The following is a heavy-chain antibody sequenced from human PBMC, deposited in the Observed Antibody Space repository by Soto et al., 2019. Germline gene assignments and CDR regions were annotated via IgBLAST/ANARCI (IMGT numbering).Heavy chain of an antibody. CDR2: INSDGSST. CDR1: GFTFSNSW. V-gene: IGHV3-74*01. Sequence: EVQLVESGGGLVQPGGSLRLSCAASGFTFSNSWMHWVRQAPGKGLVWVSRINSDGSSTSYADSVKGRFTISRDNANNALYLQMNSLRAEDTAVYYCASGLVEYSSSWYDYWGQGTLVTVSS. CDR3: ASGLVEYSSSWYDY. J-gene: IGHJ4*02. D-gene: IGHD6-13*01.